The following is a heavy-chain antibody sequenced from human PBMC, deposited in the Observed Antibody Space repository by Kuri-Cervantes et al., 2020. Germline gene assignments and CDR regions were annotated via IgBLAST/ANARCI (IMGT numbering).Heavy chain of an antibody. CDR2: INWNGGRT. D-gene: IGHD3-10*01. CDR1: GFTFDDYG. J-gene: IGHJ6*03. Sequence: ETLSLTCAASGFTFDDYGMSWVRQGPGKGLEWVSGINWNGGRTGYADSVKGRFTISRDNSKNKLYLQMNSLRAEDTAVYYCAKDRRVRGVHPLHYYYYMDVWGQGTMVTVSS. V-gene: IGHV3-20*04. CDR3: AKDRRVRGVHPLHYYYYMDV.